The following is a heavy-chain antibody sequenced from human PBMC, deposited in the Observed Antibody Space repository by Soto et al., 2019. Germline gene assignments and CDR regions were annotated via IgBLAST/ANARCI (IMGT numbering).Heavy chain of an antibody. CDR1: GYTFTSYD. V-gene: IGHV1-8*01. J-gene: IGHJ6*02. CDR3: ARDYSSGYGMDV. Sequence: GASVKVSCKASGYTFTSYDINWVRQATGQGPEWMGWMNPNSGNTDYAQKFQGRVTMTRNTSISTAYMELSSLRSEDTAVYYCARDYSSGYGMDVWGQGTTVTVSS. CDR2: MNPNSGNT. D-gene: IGHD6-19*01.